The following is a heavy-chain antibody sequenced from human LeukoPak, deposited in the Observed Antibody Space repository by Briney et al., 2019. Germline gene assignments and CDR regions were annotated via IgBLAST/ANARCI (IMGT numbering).Heavy chain of an antibody. Sequence: GGSLRLSCAASGFTFSSYSMNWVRQAPGKGLEWVSSISSSSSYIYYADSVKGRFTISRDNAKNSLYLQMNSLRAEDTAVYYCARGPPRAYYDFWSGPWFDYWGQGTLVTVSS. CDR3: ARGPPRAYYDFWSGPWFDY. CDR1: GFTFSSYS. J-gene: IGHJ4*02. CDR2: ISSSSSYI. V-gene: IGHV3-21*04. D-gene: IGHD3-3*01.